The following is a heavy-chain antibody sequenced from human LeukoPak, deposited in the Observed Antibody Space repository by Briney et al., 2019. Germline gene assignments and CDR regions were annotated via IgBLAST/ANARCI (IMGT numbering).Heavy chain of an antibody. V-gene: IGHV4-61*02. CDR2: IYTSGST. J-gene: IGHJ4*02. D-gene: IGHD6-19*01. Sequence: SETLSLTCTVSGGSISSGSYYWSWIRQPAGKGLEWIGRIYTSGSTNYNPSLKSRVTISVDTSRNQFSLKLSSVTAADTAVYYCARGQRYSSGWHFDYWGQGTLVTVSS. CDR3: ARGQRYSSGWHFDY. CDR1: GGSISSGSYY.